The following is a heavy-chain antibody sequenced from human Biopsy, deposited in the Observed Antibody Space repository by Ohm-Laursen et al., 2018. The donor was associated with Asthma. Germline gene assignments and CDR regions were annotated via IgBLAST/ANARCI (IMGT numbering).Heavy chain of an antibody. CDR1: GYSFTDLS. CDR2: HDHEEGGT. V-gene: IGHV1-24*01. J-gene: IGHJ4*02. D-gene: IGHD4-17*01. Sequence: ASAKVSCKISGYSFTDLSVHWVRQAPGQGLEWMGGHDHEEGGTVNARRFQGRVTMTEDTSTDTAYMELSSLSSDDTAVYYCASDFPKDYVRYNFQFWGQGTLVTVSS. CDR3: ASDFPKDYVRYNFQF.